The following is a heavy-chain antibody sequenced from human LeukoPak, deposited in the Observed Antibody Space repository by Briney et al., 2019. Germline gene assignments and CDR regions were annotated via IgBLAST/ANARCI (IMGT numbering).Heavy chain of an antibody. J-gene: IGHJ4*02. V-gene: IGHV3-30-3*01. Sequence: PGGSLRLSCAASGFTFSSYAMHWVRQAPGKGLEWVAVISYDGSNKYYADSVKGRFTISRDNSKNTLYLQMNSLRAEDTAVYYCARDRVERVGLLDYWGQGTLVTVSS. CDR1: GFTFSSYA. CDR2: ISYDGSNK. D-gene: IGHD1-1*01. CDR3: ARDRVERVGLLDY.